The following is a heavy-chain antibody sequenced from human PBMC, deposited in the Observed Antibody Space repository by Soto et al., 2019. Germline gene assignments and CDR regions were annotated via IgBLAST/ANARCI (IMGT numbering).Heavy chain of an antibody. CDR3: ARGIQLWLRAVDY. CDR1: GGSFSGYY. CDR2: INHSGST. Sequence: QVQLQQWGAGLLKPSETLSLTCAVYGGSFSGYYWSWIRQPPGKGLEWIGEINHSGSTNYNPSLKSGVTRSVDTSKHQFSLKLSSVTAADTAVYYCARGIQLWLRAVDYWGQGTLVTVSS. J-gene: IGHJ4*02. V-gene: IGHV4-34*01. D-gene: IGHD5-18*01.